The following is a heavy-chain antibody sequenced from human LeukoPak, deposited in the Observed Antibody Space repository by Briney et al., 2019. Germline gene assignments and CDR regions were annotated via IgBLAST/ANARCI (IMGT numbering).Heavy chain of an antibody. D-gene: IGHD3-9*01. V-gene: IGHV1-46*01. J-gene: IGHJ4*02. CDR2: INPSGGST. CDR1: GYTFTSYY. CDR3: ARDRTYYDILTGYYKPPPPKYYFDY. Sequence: GASVKVSCKASGYTFTSYYMHWVRQAPEQGLEWMGIINPSGGSTSYAQKFQGRVTMTRDTSTSTVYMELSSLRSEDTAVYYCARDRTYYDILTGYYKPPPPKYYFDYWGQGTLVTVSS.